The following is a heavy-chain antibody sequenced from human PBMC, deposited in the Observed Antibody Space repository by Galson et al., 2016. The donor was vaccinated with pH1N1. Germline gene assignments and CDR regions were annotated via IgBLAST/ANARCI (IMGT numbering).Heavy chain of an antibody. J-gene: IGHJ4*02. CDR2: INVYNGNT. D-gene: IGHD3-16*01. Sequence: SVKVSCKASGYTFTIYAISWVRQAPGQGLEWMGWINVYNGNTNYAQKFQGRVTMTTDTSTTTAYMELRSLRSDDTAVYYCARDKGRLGAPDYWGQGTLVTVSS. CDR3: ARDKGRLGAPDY. CDR1: GYTFTIYA. V-gene: IGHV1-18*01.